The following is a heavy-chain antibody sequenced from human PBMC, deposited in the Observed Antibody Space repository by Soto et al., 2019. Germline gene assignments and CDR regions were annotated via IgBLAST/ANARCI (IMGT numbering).Heavy chain of an antibody. D-gene: IGHD6-19*01. V-gene: IGHV1-8*01. Sequence: GASVKVSCKVSGYTLTELSMHWVRQATGQGPEWMGWVNPNTGDTGLAQRFQARVTLSSDTSINTAYVEVSSLRPDDTAIYFCARAPRPAAIAVLDHWGQGTLVTVSS. CDR1: GYTLTELS. J-gene: IGHJ4*02. CDR2: VNPNTGDT. CDR3: ARAPRPAAIAVLDH.